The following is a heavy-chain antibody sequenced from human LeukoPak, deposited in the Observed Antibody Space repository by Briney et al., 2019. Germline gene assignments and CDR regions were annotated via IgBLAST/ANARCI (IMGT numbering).Heavy chain of an antibody. CDR3: ERDIATVQHQD. CDR1: GYTFTSYG. D-gene: IGHD1-1*01. Sequence: ASVKVSCKASGYTFTSYGISWVRQAPGQGLEWMGWISAYTGNTNYPQKFQGRVTMTTDTSTSTAYMELRSLRSDDTAVYYCERDIATVQHQDWGQGTLVTVSS. V-gene: IGHV1-18*01. CDR2: ISAYTGNT. J-gene: IGHJ4*02.